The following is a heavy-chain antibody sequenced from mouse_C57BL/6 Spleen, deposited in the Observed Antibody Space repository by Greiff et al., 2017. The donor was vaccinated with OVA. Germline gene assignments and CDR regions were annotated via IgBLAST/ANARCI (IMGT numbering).Heavy chain of an antibody. CDR3: ARGGAYYWGYFDV. D-gene: IGHD2-10*01. Sequence: EVKLMESGPGLVKPSQSLSLTCSVTGYSITSGYYWNWIRQFPGNKLEWMGYIRYDGSNNYNPSLKNRISFTRDTSKTQCFLKLNAVTTEDTATCCCARGGAYYWGYFDVWGTRTTVTGSS. V-gene: IGHV3-6*01. CDR2: IRYDGSN. CDR1: GYSITSGYY. J-gene: IGHJ1*03.